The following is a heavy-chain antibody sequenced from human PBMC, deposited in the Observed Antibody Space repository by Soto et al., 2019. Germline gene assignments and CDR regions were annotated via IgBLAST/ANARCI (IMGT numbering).Heavy chain of an antibody. Sequence: GASVKVSCKASGYTFTGYYMHWVRQAPGQGLEWMGWINPNSGGTNYAQKFQGWVTMTRDTSISTAYMELSRLRSDDTAVYYCARVDTAMVTSWAFDIWGQGTMVTVSS. CDR1: GYTFTGYY. CDR2: INPNSGGT. D-gene: IGHD5-18*01. J-gene: IGHJ3*02. V-gene: IGHV1-2*04. CDR3: ARVDTAMVTSWAFDI.